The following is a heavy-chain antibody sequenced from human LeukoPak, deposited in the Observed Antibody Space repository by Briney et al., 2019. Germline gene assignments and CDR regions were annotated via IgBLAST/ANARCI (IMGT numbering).Heavy chain of an antibody. CDR2: IWYDGSNK. J-gene: IGHJ4*02. CDR3: ARDSYYDSSGYYSLDY. V-gene: IGHV3-33*01. CDR1: GFTFSSYG. D-gene: IGHD3-22*01. Sequence: GRSLRLSCAASGFTFSSYGMHWVRQAPGKGLEWVAVIWYDGSNKYYADSVKGRFTISRDNSKNTLYLQMNSLRAEDTAVYYCARDSYYDSSGYYSLDYWGRGTLVTVSS.